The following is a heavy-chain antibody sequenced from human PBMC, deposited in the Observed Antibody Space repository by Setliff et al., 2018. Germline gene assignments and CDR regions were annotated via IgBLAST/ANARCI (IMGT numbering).Heavy chain of an antibody. CDR1: GYSISSGYY. Sequence: SETLSLTCAVSGYSISSGYYWGWIRQPPGKGLEWIGSIYHSGSTYYNPSLKSRVIILVDMSKNELSLNLSSVTAADTAVYYCASFIIGGWQNWFDPWGHGTLVTVSS. J-gene: IGHJ5*02. V-gene: IGHV4-38-2*01. D-gene: IGHD6-19*01. CDR2: IYHSGST. CDR3: ASFIIGGWQNWFDP.